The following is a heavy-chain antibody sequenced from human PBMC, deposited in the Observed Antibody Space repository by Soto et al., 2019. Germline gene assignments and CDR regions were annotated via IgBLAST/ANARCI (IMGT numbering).Heavy chain of an antibody. D-gene: IGHD3-16*01. CDR2: INPSGGGT. V-gene: IGHV1-46*01. CDR3: TRDRGTSMITKLFDY. CDR1: GGTFRTSA. J-gene: IGHJ4*02. Sequence: ASVKVSCKTSGGTFRTSAISWVRQAPGQGLEWMGIINPSGGGTSYAQKFQSRVTMTIDSSTSTVYMELSSLIYDDTAVYYCTRDRGTSMITKLFDYWGQGTLVTVSS.